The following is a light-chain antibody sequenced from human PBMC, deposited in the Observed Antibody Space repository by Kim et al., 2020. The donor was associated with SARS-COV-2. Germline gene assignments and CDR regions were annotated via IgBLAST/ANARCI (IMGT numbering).Light chain of an antibody. CDR3: SSYTCTSTL. V-gene: IGLV2-14*03. CDR2: TVR. Sequence: QPHPSKTPIPFIYTVRRQPSAVSARFSGSKSGTTATLTISGLQAEDEADYHCSSYTCTSTLFGGGTQLTVL. J-gene: IGLJ2*01.